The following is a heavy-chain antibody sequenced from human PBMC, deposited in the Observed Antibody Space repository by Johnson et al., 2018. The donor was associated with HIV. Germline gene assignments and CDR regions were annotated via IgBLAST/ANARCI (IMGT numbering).Heavy chain of an antibody. J-gene: IGHJ3*02. V-gene: IGHV3-30-3*02. CDR2: ISYDGSNK. D-gene: IGHD6-19*01. Sequence: QVQLVESGGGVVQPGRSLRLSCAASGFTFSSYAMHWVRQAPGKGLEWVAVISYDGSNKYYVDSVKGRFTISRDNAKNSLYLKMNSLRAEDTAVYYCAKSDYPGIAVAGSAYDDAFDIWGQGTMVTVSS. CDR1: GFTFSSYA. CDR3: AKSDYPGIAVAGSAYDDAFDI.